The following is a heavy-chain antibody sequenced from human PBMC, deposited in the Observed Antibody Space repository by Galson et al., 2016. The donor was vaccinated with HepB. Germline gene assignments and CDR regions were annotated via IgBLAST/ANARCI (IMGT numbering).Heavy chain of an antibody. Sequence: SLRLSCAASGFTFSTFSNYGMSWVRQAPGQGLEWVSGISSSGSSTYYAASVKGRFTIPRDHSKSTVDLQMNSLRPEDTAVYYCAKDLVTLGTMSEVRPGTEFDAFNIWGQGTMVSVSS. V-gene: IGHV3-23*01. D-gene: IGHD5-12*01. J-gene: IGHJ3*02. CDR2: ISSSGSST. CDR1: GFTFSTFSNYG. CDR3: AKDLVTLGTMSEVRPGTEFDAFNI.